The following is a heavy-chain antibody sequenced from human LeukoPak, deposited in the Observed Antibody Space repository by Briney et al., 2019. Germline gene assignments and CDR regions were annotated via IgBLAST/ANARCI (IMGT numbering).Heavy chain of an antibody. J-gene: IGHJ6*02. CDR3: ARRGYCSSTRCYASYYGMDV. V-gene: IGHV3-11*03. D-gene: IGHD2-2*01. Sequence: GGSLRLSCAASGFTFSDYYMSWIRQAPGKGLEWVSYITGSSSNTNCADSVKGRFTISRDNAKNSLYLQINSLRAEDTAVYYCARRGYCSSTRCYASYYGMDVWGQGTTVTVSS. CDR1: GFTFSDYY. CDR2: ITGSSSNT.